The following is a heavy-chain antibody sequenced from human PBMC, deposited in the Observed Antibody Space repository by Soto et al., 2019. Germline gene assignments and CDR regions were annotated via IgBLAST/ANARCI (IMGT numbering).Heavy chain of an antibody. CDR3: AKLLGSCSGGSCPAASTFDY. CDR1: GFTFISYA. D-gene: IGHD2-15*01. Sequence: LRLSCAASGFTFISYAMSWVRQAPGKGLEWVSAISGSGGSTYYADSVKGRFTISRDNSKNTLYLQMNSLRAEDTAVYYCAKLLGSCSGGSCPAASTFDYWGQGTLVTVSS. V-gene: IGHV3-23*01. J-gene: IGHJ4*02. CDR2: ISGSGGST.